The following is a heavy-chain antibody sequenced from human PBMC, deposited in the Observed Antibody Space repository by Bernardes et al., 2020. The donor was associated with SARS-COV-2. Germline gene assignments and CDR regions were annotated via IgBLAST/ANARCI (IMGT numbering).Heavy chain of an antibody. CDR1: EFTFSYYE. V-gene: IGHV3-48*03. Sequence: GGSLRLSCAASEFTFSYYEMNWVRQAPGKGPEWLAYISISGSTTHYADSVEGRFTISRDNTRNSLYLQMISLRAEDTAVYYCARDYGSGIYDSFGLWGQGTMVTVSS. CDR3: ARDYGSGIYDSFGL. D-gene: IGHD3-10*01. CDR2: ISISGSTT. J-gene: IGHJ3*01.